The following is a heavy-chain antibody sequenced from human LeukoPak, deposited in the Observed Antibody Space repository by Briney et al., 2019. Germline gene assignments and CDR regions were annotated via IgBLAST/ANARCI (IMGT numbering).Heavy chain of an antibody. V-gene: IGHV1-18*01. Sequence: ASVKVSSKPPGYTFTSSGISCVSQAPGQGLEWMGWISAYNGNTNYAQKLQGRVTMTTDSSTSTAYMELRGLRSDDTAVYYLATDGPSAATTRGSFDNWGQGTLVTVSS. J-gene: IGHJ4*02. CDR2: ISAYNGNT. D-gene: IGHD4-17*01. CDR3: ATDGPSAATTRGSFDN. CDR1: GYTFTSSG.